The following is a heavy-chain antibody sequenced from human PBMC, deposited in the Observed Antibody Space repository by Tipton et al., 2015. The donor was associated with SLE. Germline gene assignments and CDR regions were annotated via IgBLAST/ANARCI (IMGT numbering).Heavy chain of an antibody. D-gene: IGHD5-24*01. CDR3: ATTGMATNQDYYMDV. CDR2: IYYSGST. Sequence: LRLSCTVSGGSISSNNYYWGWIRQPPGKGLEWIGSIYYSGSTYYNPSLKSRVTISVDTSKNQFSLKLSSVTAADTAVYYCATTGMATNQDYYMDVWGQGTTVTVSS. CDR1: GGSISSNNYY. V-gene: IGHV4-39*07. J-gene: IGHJ6*03.